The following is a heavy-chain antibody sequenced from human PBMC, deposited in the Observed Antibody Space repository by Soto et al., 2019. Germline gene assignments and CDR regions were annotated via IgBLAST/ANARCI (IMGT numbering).Heavy chain of an antibody. J-gene: IGHJ3*01. V-gene: IGHV3-13*01. CDR3: ARERREISFDTFDF. D-gene: IGHD3-3*02. CDR2: ISIAGGT. CDR1: GFTFSSYD. Sequence: GGSLRLSCAASGFTFSSYDMHWVRQLTGKGLEWVSGISIAGGTYYADSVKGRFTISRENAKNSFYLQMNSLRAEDTAVYYCARERREISFDTFDFWGQGTMVTVSS.